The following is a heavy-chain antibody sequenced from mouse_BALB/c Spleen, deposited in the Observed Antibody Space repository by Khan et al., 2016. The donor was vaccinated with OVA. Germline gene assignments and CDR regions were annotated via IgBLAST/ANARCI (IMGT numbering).Heavy chain of an antibody. CDR3: ARGLYDGYYGLDY. Sequence: EVQLQQSGAELVKPGASVKLSCTASGFNIKDTYMHWVKQRPEQGLEWIGRIDPANGNTKYDSKFQSKATITADTSSNTAYLQLSSLTSEDTAVYYCARGLYDGYYGLDYWGQGTTLTVSS. V-gene: IGHV14-3*02. J-gene: IGHJ2*01. CDR1: GFNIKDTY. D-gene: IGHD2-3*01. CDR2: IDPANGNT.